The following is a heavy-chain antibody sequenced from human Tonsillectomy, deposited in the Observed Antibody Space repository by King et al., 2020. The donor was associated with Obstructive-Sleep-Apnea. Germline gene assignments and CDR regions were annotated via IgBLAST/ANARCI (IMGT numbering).Heavy chain of an antibody. CDR2: INTNTGNT. CDR3: ARMVYSSSWYRFFDS. D-gene: IGHD6-13*01. Sequence: IQLVQSGSELKTPGASVKVSCKASGYSFTSYAMNWVRQALVQGLEWMGRINTNTGNTTYAQGFTGRFVFSLDTSGSTAYLQISSLKAEDTAVYYCARMVYSSSWYRFFDSWGQGTLVTVSS. V-gene: IGHV7-4-1*02. CDR1: GYSFTSYA. J-gene: IGHJ4*02.